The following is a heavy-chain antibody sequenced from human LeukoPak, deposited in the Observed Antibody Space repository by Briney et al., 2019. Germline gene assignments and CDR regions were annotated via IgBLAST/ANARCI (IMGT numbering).Heavy chain of an antibody. Sequence: PGGSLRLSCAASGFTFSSYAMSWVRQAPGKGLEWVSAISGSGGSTYYADSVKGRFTISRDNSKNTLYLQMNSLRAEDTAVYYCARDRGIGGATYFDYWGQGTLVTVSS. CDR3: ARDRGIGGATYFDY. CDR2: ISGSGGST. CDR1: GFTFSSYA. D-gene: IGHD1-26*01. J-gene: IGHJ4*02. V-gene: IGHV3-23*01.